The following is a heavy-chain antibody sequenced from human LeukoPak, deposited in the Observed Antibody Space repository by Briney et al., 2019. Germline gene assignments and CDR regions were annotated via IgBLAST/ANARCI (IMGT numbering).Heavy chain of an antibody. CDR2: IYSGGST. Sequence: GGSLRLSCAASGFTVSSNYMSWVRQAPGKGLEWVSVIYSGGSTYYADSVKGRFTISRDNSKNTLYLQMNSLGAEDTAVYYCARDGFSSGYPYDAFDIWGQGTMVTVSS. J-gene: IGHJ3*02. CDR3: ARDGFSSGYPYDAFDI. CDR1: GFTVSSNY. V-gene: IGHV3-53*01. D-gene: IGHD3-22*01.